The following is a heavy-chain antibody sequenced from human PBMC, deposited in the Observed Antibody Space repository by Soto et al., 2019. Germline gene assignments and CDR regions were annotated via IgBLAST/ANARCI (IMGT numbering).Heavy chain of an antibody. CDR3: AKLESDFWSGYYSWSAGESYYYYMDV. CDR1: GFTFSSYA. J-gene: IGHJ6*03. V-gene: IGHV3-23*01. D-gene: IGHD3-3*01. CDR2: ISGSGGST. Sequence: GGSLRLSCAASGFTFSSYAMSWVRQAPGKGLEWVSAISGSGGSTYYADSVKGRFTISRDNSKNTLYLQMNSLRAEDTAVYYCAKLESDFWSGYYSWSAGESYYYYMDVWGKGTTVTVSS.